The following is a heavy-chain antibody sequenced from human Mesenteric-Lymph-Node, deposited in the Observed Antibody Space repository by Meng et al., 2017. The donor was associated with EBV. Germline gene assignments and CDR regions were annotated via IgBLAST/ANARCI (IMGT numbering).Heavy chain of an antibody. V-gene: IGHV4-4*02. CDR1: GGFSSSRNW. D-gene: IGHD3-22*01. J-gene: IGHJ4*02. CDR2: IYHSGST. CDR3: ARVNDSSGYLDY. Sequence: QVRGSVQGLGKPSVTLSLIVAVPGGFSSSRNWWSWVRQPPGKGLEWIGEIYHSGSTNYNPSLKSRVTISVDKSKNQFSLKLSSVTAADTAVYYCARVNDSSGYLDYWGQGTLVTVSS.